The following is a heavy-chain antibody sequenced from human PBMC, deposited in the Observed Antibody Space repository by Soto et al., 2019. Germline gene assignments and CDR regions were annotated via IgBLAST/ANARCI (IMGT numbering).Heavy chain of an antibody. D-gene: IGHD1-26*01. Sequence: QVQLVESGGDVVQPGRSLRLSCAASGFTFSNYGMHWARQAPGKGLEWVAAILYDGSNKYYADSVKGRFTISRDNSKNTLYLRMNSMRAEDTAVYYCAGGTDSFDYCGQGTLVTVSS. V-gene: IGHV3-33*01. J-gene: IGHJ4*02. CDR2: ILYDGSNK. CDR1: GFTFSNYG. CDR3: AGGTDSFDY.